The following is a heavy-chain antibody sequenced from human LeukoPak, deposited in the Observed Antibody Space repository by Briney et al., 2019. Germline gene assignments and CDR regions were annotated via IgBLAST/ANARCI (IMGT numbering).Heavy chain of an antibody. V-gene: IGHV3-53*01. J-gene: IGHJ4*02. D-gene: IGHD6-13*01. CDR3: ARSDGIATAGPFDY. Sequence: PGGSLRLSCGVSGFTVSSNYMSWVRQAPGKGLEWVSVIYGGGSTYYADSVKGRFTISRDNSKNTLYLQINTLRPEDTPVYYCARSDGIATAGPFDYWGQGTLVSVS. CDR2: IYGGGST. CDR1: GFTVSSNY.